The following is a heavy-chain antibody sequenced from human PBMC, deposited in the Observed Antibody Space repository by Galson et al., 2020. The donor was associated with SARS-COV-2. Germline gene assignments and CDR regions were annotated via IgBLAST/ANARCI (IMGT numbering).Heavy chain of an antibody. J-gene: IGHJ6*03. CDR2: IGNSGGYV. CDR3: ARDSTHYYYMDV. V-gene: IGHV3-21*04. CDR1: EFAFNTYS. Sequence: GGSLRLTCVASEFAFNTYSMNWVRQLPGKGLEWISSIGNSGGYVNDAESVKGRFTTTRDNAKNSLYLQMNSLRAEDTALYYCARDSTHYYYMDVWGKGASVTVSS.